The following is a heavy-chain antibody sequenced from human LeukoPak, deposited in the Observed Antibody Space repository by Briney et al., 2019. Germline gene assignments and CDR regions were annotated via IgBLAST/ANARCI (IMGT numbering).Heavy chain of an antibody. CDR2: IIPIFGTA. Sequence: GASVKVSCKASGGTFSSYAISWVRQAPGQGLEWMGGIIPIFGTANYAQKFQGRVTITADESTSTAYMELSSLRSEDTAVYYCAVGRYYDSSGYWGDWGQGTLVTVSS. D-gene: IGHD3-22*01. CDR1: GGTFSSYA. V-gene: IGHV1-69*13. CDR3: AVGRYYDSSGYWGD. J-gene: IGHJ4*02.